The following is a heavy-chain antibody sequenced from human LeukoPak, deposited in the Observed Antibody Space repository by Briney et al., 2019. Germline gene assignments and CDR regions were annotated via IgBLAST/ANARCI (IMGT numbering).Heavy chain of an antibody. V-gene: IGHV1-2*02. J-gene: IGHJ6*04. Sequence: ASVKVSCKASGYDFTGHYIHWARQAPGQGLEWMGWINPSSGVTIYTQKFQGRVTMTRDTAISTAYMELRRLKSDDTAVYYCAREVLVYGLDVWGNGTTVIVSA. CDR3: AREVLVYGLDV. CDR2: INPSSGVT. CDR1: GYDFTGHY. D-gene: IGHD3-3*02.